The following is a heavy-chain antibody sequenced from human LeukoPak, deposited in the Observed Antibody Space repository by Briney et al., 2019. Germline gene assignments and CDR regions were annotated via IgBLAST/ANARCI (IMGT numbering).Heavy chain of an antibody. J-gene: IGHJ3*02. D-gene: IGHD3-22*01. CDR1: GFTFDDYA. Sequence: GRSLRLSCAASGFTFDDYAMHWVRQAPGNGLEWVSGISWNSGSIGYADSVKGRFTISRDNAKNSLYLQMNSLRAEDTALYYCAKDKGPIVVVSVAFDIWGQGTMVTVSS. CDR3: AKDKGPIVVVSVAFDI. V-gene: IGHV3-9*01. CDR2: ISWNSGSI.